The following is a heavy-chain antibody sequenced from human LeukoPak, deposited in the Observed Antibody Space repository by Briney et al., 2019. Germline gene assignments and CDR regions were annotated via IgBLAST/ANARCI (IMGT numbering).Heavy chain of an antibody. J-gene: IGHJ3*02. D-gene: IGHD1-26*01. CDR1: GYTFTGYY. CDR3: ARGGSYLSAFDI. Sequence: ASVKVSCKASGYTFTGYYMHWVRQAPGQGLQWMGWINPNGGDTNYAQKFQGRVTMTRDTSISTAYMELSRLRSDDTAVYYCARGGSYLSAFDIWGQGTMVTVSS. CDR2: INPNGGDT. V-gene: IGHV1-2*02.